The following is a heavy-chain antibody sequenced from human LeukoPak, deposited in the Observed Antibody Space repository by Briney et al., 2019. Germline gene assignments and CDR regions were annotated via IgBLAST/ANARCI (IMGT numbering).Heavy chain of an antibody. D-gene: IGHD4-17*01. V-gene: IGHV3-30*04. J-gene: IGHJ4*02. Sequence: GGSLRLSCAASGFTFSSYAMHWVRQAPGKGLEWVAVISYDGSNKYYADPVKGRFTISRDNSKNTLYLKMNSLRAEDTAVYYCARGHGDYVVGYYFDYWGQGSLVTVSS. CDR2: ISYDGSNK. CDR3: ARGHGDYVVGYYFDY. CDR1: GFTFSSYA.